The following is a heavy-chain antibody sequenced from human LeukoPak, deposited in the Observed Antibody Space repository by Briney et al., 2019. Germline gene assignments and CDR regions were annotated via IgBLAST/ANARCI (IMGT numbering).Heavy chain of an antibody. V-gene: IGHV3-30*02. J-gene: IGHJ4*02. Sequence: TGGSLRLSCAASGFTFSSYGMHWVRQAPGKGLEWVAFIRYDGSNKYYADSVKGRFTISRDNSKNSLYLQMNSLRAEDTALYYCARAKGDHVGPLDYWGQGTLVTVSS. D-gene: IGHD2-21*01. CDR1: GFTFSSYG. CDR2: IRYDGSNK. CDR3: ARAKGDHVGPLDY.